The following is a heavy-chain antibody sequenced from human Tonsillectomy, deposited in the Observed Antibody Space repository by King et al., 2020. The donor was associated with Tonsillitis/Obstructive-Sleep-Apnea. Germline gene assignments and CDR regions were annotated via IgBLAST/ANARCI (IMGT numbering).Heavy chain of an antibody. D-gene: IGHD1-26*01. Sequence: MQLQESGPGLVKPSETLSLTCTVSSASFSTYYWSWIRQPPGKGLEWIGNVHYSGTTNYDPSLRSRVTISLSTSRNQFSLWLNSLTAADTAVYYCARYSGASDSHSLDSWGQGTLVTVSS. CDR1: SASFSTYY. V-gene: IGHV4-59*01. CDR2: VHYSGTT. J-gene: IGHJ4*02. CDR3: ARYSGASDSHSLDS.